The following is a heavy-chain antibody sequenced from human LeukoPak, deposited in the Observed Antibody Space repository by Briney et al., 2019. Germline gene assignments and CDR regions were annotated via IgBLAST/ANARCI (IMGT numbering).Heavy chain of an antibody. V-gene: IGHV3-23*01. CDR2: ISGSGGST. CDR1: GFTFSSYA. CDR3: ANCFWYYYYMDV. Sequence: PGGSLRLSCAASGFTFSSYAMSWVRQAPGKGLEWVSAISGSGGSTYYADSVKGRFTISRDNSKNTLYLQMNSLRAEDTAVYYCANCFWYYYYMDVWGKGTTVTVSS. D-gene: IGHD2-15*01. J-gene: IGHJ6*03.